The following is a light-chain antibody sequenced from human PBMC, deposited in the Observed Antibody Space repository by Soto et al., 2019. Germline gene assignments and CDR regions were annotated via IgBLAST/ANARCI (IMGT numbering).Light chain of an antibody. Sequence: DIQMTQSPSTLSASVGDRVTITCRASQSINTWLAWYQQKPGKAPKLLISKASTLESGVPSRFSGSGSGTEFTLTISSLQPDDFATYYCQQYNSYSQTFGQGTKVEIK. CDR2: KAS. J-gene: IGKJ1*01. CDR1: QSINTW. CDR3: QQYNSYSQT. V-gene: IGKV1-5*03.